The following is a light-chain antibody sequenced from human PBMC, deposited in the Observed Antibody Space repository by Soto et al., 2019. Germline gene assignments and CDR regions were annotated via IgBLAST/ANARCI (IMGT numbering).Light chain of an antibody. Sequence: EIVMTQSPATLSVSPGERATLSCRASQSVSIDLAWYQQTTGQAPRLLIYGASTRATGIPVRFSGSASGTEFTLTIGSLQSEDFTVYYCQQYNKWPLTFGQGTKVDIK. CDR3: QQYNKWPLT. CDR1: QSVSID. V-gene: IGKV3-15*01. J-gene: IGKJ1*01. CDR2: GAS.